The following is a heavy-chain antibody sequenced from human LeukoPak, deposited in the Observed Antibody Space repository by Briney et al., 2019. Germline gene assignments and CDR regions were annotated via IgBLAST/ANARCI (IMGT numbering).Heavy chain of an antibody. J-gene: IGHJ6*03. CDR2: IQYDGSNE. CDR3: AKDRCSNGIGCYYYYMDV. Sequence: GGSLRLSCAASGSTFSGSAMHWVRQASGKGLEWVAYIQYDGSNEQYADSVKVRFSISIDSSKNILYLQMNSLRAEDTAVYYCAKDRCSNGIGCYYYYMDVWGKGTTVTISS. CDR1: GSTFSGSA. D-gene: IGHD2-8*01. V-gene: IGHV3-30*02.